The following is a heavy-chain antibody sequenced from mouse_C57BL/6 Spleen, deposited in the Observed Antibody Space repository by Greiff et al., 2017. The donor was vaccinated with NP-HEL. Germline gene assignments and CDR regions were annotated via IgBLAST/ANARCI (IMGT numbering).Heavy chain of an antibody. D-gene: IGHD2-4*01. V-gene: IGHV1-55*01. CDR2: IYPGSGST. CDR3: AREELRPNYAMDY. J-gene: IGHJ4*01. Sequence: QVQLQQPGAELVKPGASVKMSCKASGYTFTSYWITWVKQRPGQGLEWIGDIYPGSGSTNYNQKFKSKATLTVDTSSSQAYMQLSSLTSEDSAVYYCAREELRPNYAMDYWGQGTSVTVSS. CDR1: GYTFTSYW.